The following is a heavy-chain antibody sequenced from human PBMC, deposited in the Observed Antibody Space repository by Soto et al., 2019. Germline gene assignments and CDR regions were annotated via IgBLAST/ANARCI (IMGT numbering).Heavy chain of an antibody. V-gene: IGHV1-46*03. CDR2: INPSGGST. CDR1: GYTFTSYY. J-gene: IGHJ4*02. D-gene: IGHD4-17*01. CDR3: ARDIIDYGDYEYIEY. Sequence: GASVKVSCKASGYTFTSYYMHWVRQAPGQGLEWMGIINPSGGSTSYAQKFQGRVTMTRDTSTSTVYMELSSLRSEDTAVYYCARDIIDYGDYEYIEYWGQGTLVTVSS.